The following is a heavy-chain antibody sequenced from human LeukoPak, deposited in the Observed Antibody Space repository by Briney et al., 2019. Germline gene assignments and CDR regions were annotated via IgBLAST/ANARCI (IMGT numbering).Heavy chain of an antibody. J-gene: IGHJ4*02. V-gene: IGHV3-66*01. CDR1: GFTVSSNY. CDR2: IYSGGST. Sequence: GGSLRLSCAASGFTVSSNYMSWVRQAPGKGLEWVSVIYSGGSTYYADSVKGRFTISRDNSKNTLYLQMNSLRAEDTAVYYCARGGDQLLSPFDYWGQGTLVTVSS. CDR3: ARGGDQLLSPFDY. D-gene: IGHD2-2*01.